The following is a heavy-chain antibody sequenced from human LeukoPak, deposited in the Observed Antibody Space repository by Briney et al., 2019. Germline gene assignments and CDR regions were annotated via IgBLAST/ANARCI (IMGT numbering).Heavy chain of an antibody. CDR2: MNPNSGNT. D-gene: IGHD6-13*01. V-gene: IGHV1-8*01. J-gene: IGHJ6*02. CDR3: AIAAAGTYYYYGMDV. CDR1: GYTFTSYD. Sequence: ASVTVSCKASGYTFTSYDINWVRQATGQGLEWMGWMNPNSGNTGYAQKFQGRVTMTRNTSISTAYMELSSLRSEDTAVYYCAIAAAGTYYYYGMDVWGQGTTVTVSS.